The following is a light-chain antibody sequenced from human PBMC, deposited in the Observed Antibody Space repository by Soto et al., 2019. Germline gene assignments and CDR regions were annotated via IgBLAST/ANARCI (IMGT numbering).Light chain of an antibody. J-gene: IGKJ1*01. CDR2: KAS. Sequence: DIQMTQSPSTLSSSVGDRVTITCRASQTISTLLAWYQQRPGKAPNLLIYKASSLESGVPSRFSGSGSGTECTLTISSLQPDDFATYFCQQYSTYPCTFGQGNKVEVK. CDR3: QQYSTYPCT. CDR1: QTISTL. V-gene: IGKV1-5*03.